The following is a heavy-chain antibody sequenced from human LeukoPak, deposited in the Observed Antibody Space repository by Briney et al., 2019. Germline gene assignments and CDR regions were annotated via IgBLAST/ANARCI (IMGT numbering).Heavy chain of an antibody. CDR1: GGSISSSNW. CDR3: ARSTPGYSGNYFDY. CDR2: SYHSGGT. D-gene: IGHD5-12*01. Sequence: SETLSLTCAVSGGSISSSNWWSWVRQPPGKGLEWIGESYHSGGTNYNPSLKSRVTISVDKSKNQFSLRLSSVTAADTAVYYCARSTPGYSGNYFDYWGQGTLVTVSS. J-gene: IGHJ4*02. V-gene: IGHV4-4*02.